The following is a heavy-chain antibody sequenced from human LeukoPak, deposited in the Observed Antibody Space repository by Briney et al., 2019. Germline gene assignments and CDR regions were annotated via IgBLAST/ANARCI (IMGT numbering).Heavy chain of an antibody. J-gene: IGHJ4*02. CDR2: INPYSGGT. CDR3: ASTENCDY. V-gene: IGHV1-2*04. Sequence: ASVKVSCKASGYTFTAYYMHWVQQAPGQGLEWVGWINPYSGGTNYAQKFQGWVTMTRDTSISTAYMELSSLRSDDAAVYYCASTENCDYWGQGTLVTVSS. CDR1: GYTFTAYY.